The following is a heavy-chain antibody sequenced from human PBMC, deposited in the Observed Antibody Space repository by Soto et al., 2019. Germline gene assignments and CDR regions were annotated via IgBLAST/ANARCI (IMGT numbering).Heavy chain of an antibody. CDR3: ARRGSVYGSIDY. CDR2: IYYSGST. V-gene: IGHV4-39*01. J-gene: IGHJ4*02. D-gene: IGHD3-10*01. Sequence: QLQLQESGPGLVKPSETLSLTCTVSGGSISSSSYYWGWIRQPPGKGLEWIGSIYYSGSTYYNLSLKSRVTISVDTSKNQFSLKLSSVTAADTAVYYCARRGSVYGSIDYWGQGTLVTVSS. CDR1: GGSISSSSYY.